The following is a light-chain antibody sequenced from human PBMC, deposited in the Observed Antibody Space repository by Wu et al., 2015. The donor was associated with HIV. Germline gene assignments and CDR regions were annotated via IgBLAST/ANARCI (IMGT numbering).Light chain of an antibody. J-gene: IGKJ5*01. CDR1: RSVGTL. CDR3: QQYSTSIT. V-gene: IGKV3-11*01. Sequence: DIVLTQSPATLSLSPGERATLSCRAGRSVGTLLVWYQQKPGQAPRLLIHDASNRATGIPARFSGSGSGTDFTLTISRLEPEDFAVYFCQQYSTSITFGQGTRLEMK. CDR2: DAS.